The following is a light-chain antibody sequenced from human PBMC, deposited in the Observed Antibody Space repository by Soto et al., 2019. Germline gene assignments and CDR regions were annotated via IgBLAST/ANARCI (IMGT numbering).Light chain of an antibody. Sequence: EMVVTQAPDALSLSPGETATLACRASQSVSSSYLAWYQQKPGQAPRLLIYGASSKATRIPDRFSGSGSGTDFTVSICRLEPEEFAVYSCQQYGSSPLTFGGGNKVELK. CDR2: GAS. CDR3: QQYGSSPLT. V-gene: IGKV3-20*01. CDR1: QSVSSSY. J-gene: IGKJ4*01.